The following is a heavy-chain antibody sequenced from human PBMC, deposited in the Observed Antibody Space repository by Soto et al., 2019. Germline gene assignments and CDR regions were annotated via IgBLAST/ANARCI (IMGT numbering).Heavy chain of an antibody. CDR2: IIPVFRTT. V-gene: IGHV1-69*13. J-gene: IGHJ6*02. CDR1: GGNFSRYA. D-gene: IGHD3-10*01. CDR3: ARGYYGSGSYHRPYYYGMDV. Sequence: SVKVSCKASGGNFSRYAISWLRQAPGQGLEWMGGIIPVFRTTNYEQKFQGRVTITADESTSTAYMELSSLRSEDTAVYYCARGYYGSGSYHRPYYYGMDVWGQGTTVTVSS.